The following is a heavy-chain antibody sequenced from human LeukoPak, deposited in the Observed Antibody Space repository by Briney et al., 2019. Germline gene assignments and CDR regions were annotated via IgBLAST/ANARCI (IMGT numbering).Heavy chain of an antibody. Sequence: GRSLRLSCAASGYTFSSYGMHWVRQAPGKGLEWVAVISYDGSNKYYADSVKGRFTISRDNSKNTLYLQMNSLRAEDTAVYYCAKFRSGSPYYDFWSGYPTFGYWGQGTPVTVSS. V-gene: IGHV3-30*18. J-gene: IGHJ4*02. CDR3: AKFRSGSPYYDFWSGYPTFGY. CDR2: ISYDGSNK. CDR1: GYTFSSYG. D-gene: IGHD3-3*01.